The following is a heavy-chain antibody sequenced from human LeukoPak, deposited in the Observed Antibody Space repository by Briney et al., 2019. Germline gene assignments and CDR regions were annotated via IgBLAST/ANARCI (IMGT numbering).Heavy chain of an antibody. V-gene: IGHV1-18*01. CDR1: GYTFTSYG. CDR3: ARGIAPAAPGRNYYYYGMDV. Sequence: ASVKVSCKASGYTFTSYGISWVRQAPGQGPEWMGWISAYNGNTNYAQKLQGRVTMTTDTSTSTAYMELRSLRSDDTAVYYCARGIAPAAPGRNYYYYGMDVWGQGTTVTVSS. CDR2: ISAYNGNT. D-gene: IGHD6-13*01. J-gene: IGHJ6*02.